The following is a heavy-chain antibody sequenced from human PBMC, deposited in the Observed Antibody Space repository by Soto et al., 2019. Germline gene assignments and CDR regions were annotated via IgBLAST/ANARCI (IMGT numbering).Heavy chain of an antibody. D-gene: IGHD1-26*01. J-gene: IGHJ6*02. CDR2: IYYSGST. CDR1: GGSISSYY. CDR3: ARDRWELRSYYYYGMDV. V-gene: IGHV4-59*01. Sequence: QVQLQESGPGLVKPSETLSLTCTVSGGSISSYYWSWIRQPPGKGLEWIGYIYYSGSTNYNPSLKSRVTIAVDTSKNQFSLKLSSVTAPDTAVYYCARDRWELRSYYYYGMDVWGQGTTVTVSS.